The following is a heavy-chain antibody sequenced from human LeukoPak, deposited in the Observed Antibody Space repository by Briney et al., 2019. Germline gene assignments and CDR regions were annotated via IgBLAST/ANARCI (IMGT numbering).Heavy chain of an antibody. Sequence: PGGSLRLSCAASGFTVTNYAMTWVRQAPGKGLEWVAAISDSGGYTYYADSVKGRFTISRDNSKNMLYLQMNNLRAEDTAVYYCAKSKTPYCSSTNCLMFDYWGQGALVTVSS. D-gene: IGHD2-2*01. CDR1: GFTVTNYA. CDR2: ISDSGGYT. CDR3: AKSKTPYCSSTNCLMFDY. J-gene: IGHJ4*02. V-gene: IGHV3-23*01.